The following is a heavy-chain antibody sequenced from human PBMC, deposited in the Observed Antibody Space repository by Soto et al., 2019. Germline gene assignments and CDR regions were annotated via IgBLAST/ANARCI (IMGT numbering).Heavy chain of an antibody. CDR1: GYTFTSYG. CDR2: ISAYNGNT. J-gene: IGHJ4*02. D-gene: IGHD3-22*01. Sequence: GASVKVSCKASGYTFTSYGISWVRQAPGQGLEWMGWISAYNGNTNYAQKLQGRVTMTTDTSTSTAYMELRSLRSDDTAVYYCARDVKENYYDISGYYYVDYWGQGTLVTVSS. CDR3: ARDVKENYYDISGYYYVDY. V-gene: IGHV1-18*01.